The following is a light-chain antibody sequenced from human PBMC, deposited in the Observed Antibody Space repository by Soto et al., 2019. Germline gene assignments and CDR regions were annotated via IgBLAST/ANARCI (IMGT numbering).Light chain of an antibody. J-gene: IGLJ1*01. CDR1: SSDVGGYNY. CDR2: EVS. V-gene: IGLV2-14*01. CDR3: SSYTSRPTLFV. Sequence: QSVLTQPASVSGSPGQSITITCTGTSSDVGGYNYVSWYQQHPGKAPKLVIFEVSIRPSGVSFRFSGSKSGNTASLTISGLQTEDEADYYCSSYTSRPTLFVFGSGTKV.